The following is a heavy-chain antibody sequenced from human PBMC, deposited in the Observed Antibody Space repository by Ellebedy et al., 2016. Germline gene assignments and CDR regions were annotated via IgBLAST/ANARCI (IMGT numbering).Heavy chain of an antibody. CDR3: ARGGYFDH. CDR1: GGSISTYY. J-gene: IGHJ4*02. V-gene: IGHV4-59*08. D-gene: IGHD3-22*01. Sequence: SETLSLTCTVSGGSISTYYWSWIRQPPGKGLEWIGHIYYSGGTNYNPSLKSRVTISVDTSKNQFSLKLTSVTAADTAVYYCARGGYFDHWGQGTLVTVSS. CDR2: IYYSGGT.